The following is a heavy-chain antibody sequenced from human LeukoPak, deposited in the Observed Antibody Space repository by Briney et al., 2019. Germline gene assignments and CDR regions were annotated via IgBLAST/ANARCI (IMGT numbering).Heavy chain of an antibody. CDR2: ISDSGGST. J-gene: IGHJ3*01. D-gene: IGHD6-19*01. V-gene: IGHV3-23*01. CDR3: AREGEVADSWIGAFDV. Sequence: PGGSLRLSCAASGFIVSDHYMDWVRQAPGKELEWVSAISDSGGSTYYADSVRGRFTVSRDNSKNTVFLQMNSLRVEDTAIYYCAREGEVADSWIGAFDVWGQGTMLTVSS. CDR1: GFIVSDHY.